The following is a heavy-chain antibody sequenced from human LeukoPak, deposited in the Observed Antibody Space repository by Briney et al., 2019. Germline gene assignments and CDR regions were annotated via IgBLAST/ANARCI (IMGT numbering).Heavy chain of an antibody. CDR2: ISSSGSTI. J-gene: IGHJ4*02. D-gene: IGHD3-10*01. CDR1: GFTFSNYE. CDR3: AKNYGSGTYPNLLDN. Sequence: GGSLRLSCAASGFTFSNYEMNWVRQAPGKGLEWVSYISSSGSTIYYADSVKGRFTISRDNSKNTLFLKMNSLRAEDTAVYYCAKNYGSGTYPNLLDNWGQGTLVTVSS. V-gene: IGHV3-48*03.